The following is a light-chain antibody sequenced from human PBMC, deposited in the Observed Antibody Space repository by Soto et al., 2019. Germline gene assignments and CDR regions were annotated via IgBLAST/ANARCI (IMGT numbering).Light chain of an antibody. V-gene: IGKV1-5*03. CDR1: QSISSW. Sequence: DIQMTQSPSTLSASVGDRVTITCRASQSISSWLAWYQQKPGKAPKLLIYKASTLKSGVPSRFSGSGSGTEFTLTISSLQPDDFATYYCQQSYSTPPTFGQGTKVDNK. J-gene: IGKJ1*01. CDR3: QQSYSTPPT. CDR2: KAS.